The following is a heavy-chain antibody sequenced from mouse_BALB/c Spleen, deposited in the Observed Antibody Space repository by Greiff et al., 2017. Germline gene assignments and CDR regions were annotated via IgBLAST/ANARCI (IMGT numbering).Heavy chain of an antibody. CDR1: GYTFTSYW. CDR3: ARVYYYAMDY. J-gene: IGHJ4*01. CDR2: INPSTGYT. V-gene: IGHV1-7*01. Sequence: QVQLKQSGAELAKPGASVKMSCKASGYTFTSYWMHWVKQRPGQGLEWIGYINPSTGYTEYNQKFKDKATLTADKSSSTAYMQLSSLTSEDSAVYYCARVYYYAMDYWGQGTSVTVSS.